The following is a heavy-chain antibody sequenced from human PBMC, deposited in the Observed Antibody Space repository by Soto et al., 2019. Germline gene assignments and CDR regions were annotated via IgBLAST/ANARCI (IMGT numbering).Heavy chain of an antibody. CDR2: IYYSGST. CDR3: ARGGKVYYYYGMDV. J-gene: IGHJ6*02. CDR1: GGSISSSSYY. Sequence: SETLSLTCTVSGGSISSSSYYWGWIRQPPGKGLEWIGSIYYSGSTYYNPSLKSRVTISVDTSKNQFSLKLSSVTAADTAVYYCARGGKVYYYYGMDVWGRGTTVTVSS. D-gene: IGHD2-15*01. V-gene: IGHV4-39*01.